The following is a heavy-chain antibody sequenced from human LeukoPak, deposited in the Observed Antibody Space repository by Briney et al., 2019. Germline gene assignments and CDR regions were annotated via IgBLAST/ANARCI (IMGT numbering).Heavy chain of an antibody. Sequence: GGSLRLSCVASGFIFETFGMHWVRQAPGKGLEWVAYIPHDGSNQYSADSLKGRFTISRDNSKNTLYLEVHSLRVEDTAVYYCARINAGYRTYGMDVWGQGTAVIVSS. J-gene: IGHJ6*02. D-gene: IGHD5-12*01. CDR1: GFIFETFG. CDR3: ARINAGYRTYGMDV. CDR2: IPHDGSNQ. V-gene: IGHV3-30*02.